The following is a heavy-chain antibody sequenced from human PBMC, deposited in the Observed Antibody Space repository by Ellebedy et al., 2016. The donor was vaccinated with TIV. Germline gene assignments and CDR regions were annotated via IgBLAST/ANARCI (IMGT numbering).Heavy chain of an antibody. J-gene: IGHJ4*02. D-gene: IGHD1-7*01. Sequence: AASVKVSCKTSGYTFTSYGISWVRQAPGEGLEWMGWTNVYNGHTNYIEKLQGRVTLTRDTSTSTAYMELRSLTSDDTAVYYCATDGATGTSTLNYWGQGTLVTVSS. CDR2: TNVYNGHT. CDR3: ATDGATGTSTLNY. CDR1: GYTFTSYG. V-gene: IGHV1-18*01.